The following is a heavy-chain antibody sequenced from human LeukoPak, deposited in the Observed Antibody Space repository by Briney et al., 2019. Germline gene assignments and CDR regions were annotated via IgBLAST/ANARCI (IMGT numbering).Heavy chain of an antibody. CDR3: ARDRRYYDSSGYYFHWYFDL. CDR1: GFTVSSNY. D-gene: IGHD3-22*01. V-gene: IGHV3-53*01. J-gene: IGHJ2*01. CDR2: IYSGVST. Sequence: GRSLRLSCAASGFTVSSNYMSWVRQPPGKGLEWVSVIYSGVSTYYADSVKGRFTISRDNSKNTLYLQMNSLRAEDTALYYCARDRRYYDSSGYYFHWYFDLWGRGTLVTVSS.